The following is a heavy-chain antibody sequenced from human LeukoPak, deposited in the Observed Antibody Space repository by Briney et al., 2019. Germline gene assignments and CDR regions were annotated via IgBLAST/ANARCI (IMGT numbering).Heavy chain of an antibody. Sequence: SQTLSLTCTVSGGSISSGGYYWSWLRQHPGTGLEWIGYIYYSGSTYYNPSLKSRVTISVDTSKNQFSLKLSSVTAADTAVYYCARSRIQLWFFDYWGQGTLVTVSS. CDR3: ARSRIQLWFFDY. V-gene: IGHV4-31*03. CDR2: IYYSGST. J-gene: IGHJ4*02. CDR1: GGSISSGGYY. D-gene: IGHD5-18*01.